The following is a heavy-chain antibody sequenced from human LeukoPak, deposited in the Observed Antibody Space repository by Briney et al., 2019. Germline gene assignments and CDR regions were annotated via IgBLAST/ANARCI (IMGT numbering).Heavy chain of an antibody. D-gene: IGHD3-10*01. Sequence: PSETLSLTCTVSGGSIGGSISNYYWSWIRQPPGKGLEWIGYIYYSVNTTYNPSLESRVTISVDTSNNKFFLKMSSVTAADTAVYYCARGSVVRGILYPCDYWGQGTLVTVSS. J-gene: IGHJ4*02. CDR2: IYYSVNT. CDR1: GGSIGGSISNYY. CDR3: ARGSVVRGILYPCDY. V-gene: IGHV4-61*01.